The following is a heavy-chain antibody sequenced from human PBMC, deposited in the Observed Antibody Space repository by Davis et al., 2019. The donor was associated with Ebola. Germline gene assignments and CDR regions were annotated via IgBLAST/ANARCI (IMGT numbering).Heavy chain of an antibody. Sequence: GGSLRLSCAASGFTFDDYAMHWVRQAPGKGLEWVSLISGDGGSTYYADSVKGRFTISRDNSKNSLYLQMNSLRAEDTAVYYCARDASPYYYYYGMDVWGQGTTVTVSS. CDR2: ISGDGGST. CDR1: GFTFDDYA. J-gene: IGHJ6*02. V-gene: IGHV3-43*02. CDR3: ARDASPYYYYYGMDV.